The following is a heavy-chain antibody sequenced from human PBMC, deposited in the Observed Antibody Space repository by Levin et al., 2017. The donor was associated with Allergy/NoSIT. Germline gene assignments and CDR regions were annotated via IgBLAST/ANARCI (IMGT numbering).Heavy chain of an antibody. CDR2: ISAYNGHT. J-gene: IGHJ3*02. Sequence: ASVKVSCKASGYTFTSYGISWVRQAPGQGLEWMGWISAYNGHTNYAQKLQDRVSMTTDTLTTTAYMELRSLRSDDTAVYYCARTAGWSDEFDIWGQGTMVTVSS. D-gene: IGHD6-19*01. CDR1: GYTFTSYG. V-gene: IGHV1-18*01. CDR3: ARTAGWSDEFDI.